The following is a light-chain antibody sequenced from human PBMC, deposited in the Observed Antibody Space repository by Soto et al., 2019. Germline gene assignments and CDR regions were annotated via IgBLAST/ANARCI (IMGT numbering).Light chain of an antibody. Sequence: DIQMIQSPSTLSASVGDRVSITCRASQSISSWLAWYQQKPGKAPKLLIYKASSLDNGVPSRFSGSGSGTEFTLTISSLQPDDFAAYYCQQYKTYWTFGQGTKVEIK. CDR3: QQYKTYWT. CDR1: QSISSW. CDR2: KAS. V-gene: IGKV1-5*03. J-gene: IGKJ1*01.